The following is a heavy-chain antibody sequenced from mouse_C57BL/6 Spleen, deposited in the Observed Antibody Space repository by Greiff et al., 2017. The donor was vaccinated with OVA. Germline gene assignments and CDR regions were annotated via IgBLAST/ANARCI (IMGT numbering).Heavy chain of an antibody. CDR2: IDPSDSYT. D-gene: IGHD1-1*01. Sequence: QVQLQQSGAELVRPGTSVKLSCKASGYTFTSYWMHWVKQRPGQGLEWIGVIDPSDSYTNYNQKFKGKATLTVDTSSSTAYMQLSSLTSEDSAVYYCGRLRTTVVADYWGQGTTLTVSS. CDR1: GYTFTSYW. V-gene: IGHV1-59*01. CDR3: GRLRTTVVADY. J-gene: IGHJ2*01.